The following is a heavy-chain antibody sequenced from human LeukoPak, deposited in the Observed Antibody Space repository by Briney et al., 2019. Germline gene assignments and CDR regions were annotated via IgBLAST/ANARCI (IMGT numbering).Heavy chain of an antibody. J-gene: IGHJ4*02. Sequence: ASVKVSCKASGYSFTGYYMHWVRQAPGQGVEWMGWINPNSGGTNSVQNFQGRATMTRETSISTAYMELSRLRSDDTAVYYCARAENDYSHYERLGYWGQGTLVTVSS. CDR1: GYSFTGYY. CDR3: ARAENDYSHYERLGY. D-gene: IGHD4-11*01. CDR2: INPNSGGT. V-gene: IGHV1-2*02.